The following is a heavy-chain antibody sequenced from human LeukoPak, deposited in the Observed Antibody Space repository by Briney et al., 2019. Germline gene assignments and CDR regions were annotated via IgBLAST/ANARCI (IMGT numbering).Heavy chain of an antibody. Sequence: SGTLSLPCTVSGGSIRSSSYSWGWIRQPPGKGLEWFGIMYYSGSTYYNPSLKSRVTIPVDTSKNQFSQRRGCVTPARTAVYYCTRGHWNYIIVYWGQRAWSPSPQ. CDR1: GGSIRSSSYS. V-gene: IGHV4-39*07. CDR3: TRGHWNYIIVY. J-gene: IGHJ4*02. D-gene: IGHD1-7*01. CDR2: MYYSGST.